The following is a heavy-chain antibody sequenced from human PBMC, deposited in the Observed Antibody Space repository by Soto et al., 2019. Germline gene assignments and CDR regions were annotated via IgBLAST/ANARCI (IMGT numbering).Heavy chain of an antibody. D-gene: IGHD2-21*02. CDR3: ARPSNDCGGDCTFVY. V-gene: IGHV4-39*01. CDR1: GGSISSSSYY. CDR2: IYYGETT. Sequence: PSETLSLTCTVSGGSISSSSYYWGWIRQPPGKGLEWIGSIYYGETTYYNPSLKSRVTISVDTPKNQYSLKLSSVTAADTAVYYCARPSNDCGGDCTFVYWGQGALVTVSS. J-gene: IGHJ4*02.